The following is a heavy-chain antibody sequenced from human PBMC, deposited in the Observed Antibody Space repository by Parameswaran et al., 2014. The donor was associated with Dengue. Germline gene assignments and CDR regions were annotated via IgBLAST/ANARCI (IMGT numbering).Heavy chain of an antibody. CDR3: ARGIVVVVAAQANYYGMDV. J-gene: IGHJ6*02. V-gene: IGHV3-11*01. CDR2: ISSSGSTI. Sequence: GSLRLSCAASGFTFSDYYMSWIRQAPGKGLEWVSYISSSGSTIYYADSVKGRFTISRDNAKNSLYLQMNSLRAEDTAVYYCARGIVVVVAAQANYYGMDVWGQGTTVTVSS. CDR1: GFTFSDYY. D-gene: IGHD2-15*01.